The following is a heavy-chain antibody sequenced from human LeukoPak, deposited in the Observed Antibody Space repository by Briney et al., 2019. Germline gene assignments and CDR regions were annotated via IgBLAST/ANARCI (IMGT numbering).Heavy chain of an antibody. V-gene: IGHV1-2*02. J-gene: IGHJ5*02. CDR2: INPNSGGA. D-gene: IGHD2-15*01. CDR1: GYIFTGYY. CDR3: ARGPPEYCSGGSCYSGRNWIDP. Sequence: ASVKVSCKTSGYIFTGYYIHWLRQAPGQGLEWMGWINPNSGGADYAQKFQGRVTMTRDTSINTVYMALIRLRSDDTAIYYCARGPPEYCSGGSCYSGRNWIDPWGQGTLVTVSS.